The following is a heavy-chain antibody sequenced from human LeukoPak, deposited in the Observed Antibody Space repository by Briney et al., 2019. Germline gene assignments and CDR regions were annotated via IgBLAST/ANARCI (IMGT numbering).Heavy chain of an antibody. Sequence: GASVKVSCKASGYTFTGYYMHWVRQAPGQGLEWMGWINPNSGGTHYAQKLQGRVTMTRDTSISTAYMELSRLRSDDTAVYYCARVDCNSTSCYIPGDYWGQGTLVTVSS. D-gene: IGHD2-2*02. V-gene: IGHV1-2*02. J-gene: IGHJ4*02. CDR2: INPNSGGT. CDR3: ARVDCNSTSCYIPGDY. CDR1: GYTFTGYY.